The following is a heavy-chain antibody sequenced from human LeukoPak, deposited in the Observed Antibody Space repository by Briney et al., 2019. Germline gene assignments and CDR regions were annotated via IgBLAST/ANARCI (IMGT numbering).Heavy chain of an antibody. CDR1: GYTFTGCY. D-gene: IGHD3-10*01. J-gene: IGHJ6*03. Sequence: GASVKVSCKASGYTFTGCYMHWVRQAPGQGLEWMGWINPNSGGTNYAQKFQGRVTMTRDTSISTAYMELSRLRSDDTAVYYCALGFGEFSPYYYYMDVWGKGTTVTISS. V-gene: IGHV1-2*02. CDR3: ALGFGEFSPYYYYMDV. CDR2: INPNSGGT.